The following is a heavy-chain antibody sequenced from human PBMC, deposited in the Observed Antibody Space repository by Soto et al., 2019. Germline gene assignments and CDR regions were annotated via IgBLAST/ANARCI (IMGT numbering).Heavy chain of an antibody. CDR3: TGAGASGY. CDR1: GFTVSTYG. Sequence: QVQLVESGGGVVQPGRSLRLSCAVSGFTVSTYGMHWVRQAPGKGLEWVAVISRDGGTKYYADSVKGRFTISRDNSRNTLFLEMNSLRGDERAVYYCTGAGASGYWGQGTLVPVSS. CDR2: ISRDGGTK. J-gene: IGHJ4*02. V-gene: IGHV3-30*03. D-gene: IGHD2-8*02.